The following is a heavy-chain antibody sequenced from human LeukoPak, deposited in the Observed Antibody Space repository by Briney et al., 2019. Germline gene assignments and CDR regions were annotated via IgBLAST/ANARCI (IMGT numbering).Heavy chain of an antibody. Sequence: PGGSLRLSCAASGFTFSSYGMSWVRQAPGKGLEWVSAISGSGGSTYYADSVKGRFAISRDDSKNTVSLQMNSLRVEDTAVYYCGRDLAWGAFDYWGQGTLVTVSS. CDR2: ISGSGGST. V-gene: IGHV3-23*01. CDR3: GRDLAWGAFDY. CDR1: GFTFSSYG. D-gene: IGHD7-27*01. J-gene: IGHJ4*02.